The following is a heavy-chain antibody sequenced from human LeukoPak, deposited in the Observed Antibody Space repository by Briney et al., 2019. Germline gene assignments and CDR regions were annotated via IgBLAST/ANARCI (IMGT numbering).Heavy chain of an antibody. D-gene: IGHD3-22*01. J-gene: IGHJ4*02. CDR2: IYYSGST. CDR1: GGSIRSNY. V-gene: IGHV4-59*08. CDR3: AKYRSTSGYVDS. Sequence: SETLSLTCSVSGGSIRSNYWSWFRQPPGKGLEWIGYIYYSGSTTYNPSFKSRVTISVDTSKTQFSLKLTSVTAADTAVYYCAKYRSTSGYVDSWGQGTLVTVSS.